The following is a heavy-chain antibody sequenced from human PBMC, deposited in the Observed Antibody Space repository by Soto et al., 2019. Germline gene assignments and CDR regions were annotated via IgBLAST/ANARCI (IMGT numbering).Heavy chain of an antibody. CDR2: IKTKAENYAT. CDR3: TRRDCRGGDCYSDFDY. Sequence: GGSLRLSCAASGCSFSGSDIHWVRQASGEGLEWVGRIKTKAENYATALAASVNGRFSLSRDDSKNMAYVEMNRLKTEDTALYYCTRRDCRGGDCYSDFDYWGQGALVTVSS. J-gene: IGHJ4*02. V-gene: IGHV3-73*01. CDR1: GCSFSGSD. D-gene: IGHD2-15*01.